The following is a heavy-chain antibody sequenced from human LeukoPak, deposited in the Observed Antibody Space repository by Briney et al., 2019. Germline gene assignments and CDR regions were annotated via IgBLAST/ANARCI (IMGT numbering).Heavy chain of an antibody. CDR1: SYSISSDYY. Sequence: SETLSLTCSVSSYSISSDYYWGWIRQPPGKGLEWIGSIFHSGSTYYNPSLKSRVTISVDTSMHQFSLKLSSVTAADTAVYFCARAPIVVVPAATYFVYWGQGTLVTVSS. J-gene: IGHJ4*02. CDR2: IFHSGST. CDR3: ARAPIVVVPAATYFVY. V-gene: IGHV4-38-2*02. D-gene: IGHD2-2*01.